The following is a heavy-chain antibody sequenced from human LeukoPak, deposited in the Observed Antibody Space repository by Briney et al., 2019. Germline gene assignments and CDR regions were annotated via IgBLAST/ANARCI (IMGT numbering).Heavy chain of an antibody. Sequence: PGRSLRLSCAASGFTFDDYAMHWVRQAPGKGLEWVSGIRWNSGSIGYADSVKGRFTISRDNAKNSLYLQMNSLRAEDTALYYCAKDSRPFYGSGSYSWGQGTLVTVSS. V-gene: IGHV3-9*01. J-gene: IGHJ4*02. CDR3: AKDSRPFYGSGSYS. D-gene: IGHD3-10*01. CDR1: GFTFDDYA. CDR2: IRWNSGSI.